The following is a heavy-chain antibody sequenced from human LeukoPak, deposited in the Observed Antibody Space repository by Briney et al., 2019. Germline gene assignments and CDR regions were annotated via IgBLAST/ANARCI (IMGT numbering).Heavy chain of an antibody. V-gene: IGHV3-30*18. Sequence: GKSLRLSCAASGFTFRTYDMHWVRQAPGKGLEWVALISFDGSTKYYAGSVKGRFTISRDNSKNTPYLQMNSLRAEDTAVYYCAKDILAVADYWGQGTLVTVSS. CDR2: ISFDGSTK. CDR1: GFTFRTYD. D-gene: IGHD6-19*01. CDR3: AKDILAVADY. J-gene: IGHJ4*02.